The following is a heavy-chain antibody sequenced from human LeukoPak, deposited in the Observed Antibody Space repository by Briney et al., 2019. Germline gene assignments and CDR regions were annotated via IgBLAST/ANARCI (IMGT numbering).Heavy chain of an antibody. CDR3: AKWGIVDYDFWSGYHHHAFDI. D-gene: IGHD3-3*01. J-gene: IGHJ3*02. CDR2: ISGSGGST. Sequence: GGSLRLSCAASGFTFSSYAMSWVRQAPGKGLVWVLAISGSGGSTYYADSVRGRFTISRDNSKNTLYLQMNSLRAEDAAVYYRAKWGIVDYDFWSGYHHHAFDIWGQGTMVTVSS. V-gene: IGHV3-23*01. CDR1: GFTFSSYA.